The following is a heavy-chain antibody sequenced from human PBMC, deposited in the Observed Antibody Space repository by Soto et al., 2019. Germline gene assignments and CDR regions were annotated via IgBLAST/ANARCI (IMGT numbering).Heavy chain of an antibody. CDR3: ASWGGYCSSTRCYDDACDF. CDR1: GFSFSTSGVA. Sequence: QITLKESGPALVQPTQTLTLTCTFSGFSFSTSGVAVGWIRQPPVTALEWLAVSYGDDDKRYSPSLKSRVTLTKDTPKYQVVLTMTNMDPVSTATYYCASWGGYCSSTRCYDDACDFLGKGTMVTVSS. J-gene: IGHJ3*01. V-gene: IGHV2-5*02. D-gene: IGHD2-2*01. CDR2: SYGDDDK.